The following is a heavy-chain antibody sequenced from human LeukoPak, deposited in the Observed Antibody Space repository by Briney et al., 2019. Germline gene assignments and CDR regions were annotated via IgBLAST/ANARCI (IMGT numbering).Heavy chain of an antibody. Sequence: GGSLRLSCAASGFTFNDYAMHWVRQAPGKGLEWVSRISWNSGTIGYADSVKGRFTISRDSAKNSLFLKMNSLRAEDTALYYCAKDLQQLVRGDFDYWGQGTLVTVSS. J-gene: IGHJ4*02. V-gene: IGHV3-9*01. CDR2: ISWNSGTI. CDR1: GFTFNDYA. CDR3: AKDLQQLVRGDFDY. D-gene: IGHD6-13*01.